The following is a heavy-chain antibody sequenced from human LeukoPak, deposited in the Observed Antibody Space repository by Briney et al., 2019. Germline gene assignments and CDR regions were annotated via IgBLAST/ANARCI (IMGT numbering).Heavy chain of an antibody. Sequence: PSETLSLTCTVSGDSISGYYWSWIRQPAGKTLEWIGRMHSSTSTIYNPSLKSRVTLSLDTSNNQFSLRLSSVTAADTAIYYCAREPSISWKYYYYYMDVWGKGTTVTVSS. D-gene: IGHD6-13*01. CDR1: GDSISGYY. CDR2: MHSSTST. V-gene: IGHV4-4*07. J-gene: IGHJ6*03. CDR3: AREPSISWKYYYYYMDV.